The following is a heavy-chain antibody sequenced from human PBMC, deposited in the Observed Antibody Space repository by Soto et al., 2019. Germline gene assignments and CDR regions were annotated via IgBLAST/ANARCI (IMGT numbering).Heavy chain of an antibody. D-gene: IGHD3-9*01. CDR1: GYTFTGYY. CDR3: ARGYYDILTGYYVDAFDI. Sequence: ASVKVSCTASGYTFTGYYMHWVRQAPGQGLEWMGWINPNSGGTNYAQKFQGWVTMTRDTSISTAYMELSRLRSDDTAVYYCARGYYDILTGYYVDAFDIWGQGTMVTVSS. V-gene: IGHV1-2*04. CDR2: INPNSGGT. J-gene: IGHJ3*02.